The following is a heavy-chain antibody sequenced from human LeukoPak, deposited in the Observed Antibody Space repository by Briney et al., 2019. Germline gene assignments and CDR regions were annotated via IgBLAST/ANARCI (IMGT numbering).Heavy chain of an antibody. D-gene: IGHD1-14*01. J-gene: IGHJ6*03. CDR1: GFTFSSYT. CDR2: ISTSSSYI. V-gene: IGHV3-21*01. Sequence: GGSLRLSCAASGFTFSSYTMNWVRQAPGKGLEWVSSISTSSSYIYYADSMKGRFTISRDNAKNSLYLQMNSLRAEDTAVYYCARDRGNQRGYYYYYMDVWAKGPRSPSP. CDR3: ARDRGNQRGYYYYYMDV.